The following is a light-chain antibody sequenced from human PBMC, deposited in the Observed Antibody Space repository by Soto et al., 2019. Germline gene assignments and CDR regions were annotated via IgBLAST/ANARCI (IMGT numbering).Light chain of an antibody. J-gene: IGKJ5*01. CDR1: QSVGNNY. V-gene: IGKV3-20*01. CDR3: QQYGSSPLIS. CDR2: GAS. Sequence: EIVLTHSPDTLSLSPGEIATLSCRASQSVGNNYLTWYQQKPGQAPRLLILGASKRATGIPDRFSGSGSGRDFTLTISGLEPEDFAVYYCQQYGSSPLISFGQGTRLEIK.